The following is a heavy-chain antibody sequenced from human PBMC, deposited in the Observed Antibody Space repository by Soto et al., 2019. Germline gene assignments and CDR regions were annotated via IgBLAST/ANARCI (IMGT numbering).Heavy chain of an antibody. J-gene: IGHJ4*01. Sequence: PGGSLRLSCAASGFTFSSYGMHWVRQAPGKGLEWVAVISYDGSNKYYADSVKGRFTISRDNSKNTLYLQMNSLRAEDTAVYYCAKGPSALARICDPDYFDVWGKGT. CDR1: GFTFSSYG. V-gene: IGHV3-30*18. CDR3: AKGPSALARICDPDYFDV. CDR2: ISYDGSNK. D-gene: IGHD2-21*01.